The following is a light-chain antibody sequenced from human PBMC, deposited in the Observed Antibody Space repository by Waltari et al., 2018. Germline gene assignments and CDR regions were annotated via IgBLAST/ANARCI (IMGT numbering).Light chain of an antibody. CDR1: QSISTS. J-gene: IGKJ1*01. CDR2: VAS. Sequence: DIQMTQSPPSLSASVGDRVTVTCRASQSISTSLNWYQQKAGTAPNLRIYVASSLQSGVPSRFSGSGSGTDFTLTISSLQPEDFATYYCQQSYITPPTFGQGTKVEVK. V-gene: IGKV1-39*01. CDR3: QQSYITPPT.